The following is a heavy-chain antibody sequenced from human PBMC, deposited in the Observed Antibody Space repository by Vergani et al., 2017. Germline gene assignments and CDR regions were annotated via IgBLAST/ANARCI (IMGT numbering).Heavy chain of an antibody. Sequence: QVQLVESGGGVVQPGRSLRLSCAASGFTFSSYAMHWVRQAPGKGLEWVAVISYDGSNKYYADSVKGRFTISRDNSKNTLYLQMNSLRAEDTAVYYCAMRLTTAMVVXGDYWGQGTLVTVSS. CDR1: GFTFSSYA. J-gene: IGHJ4*02. D-gene: IGHD5-18*01. CDR2: ISYDGSNK. V-gene: IGHV3-30-3*01. CDR3: AMRLTTAMVVXGDY.